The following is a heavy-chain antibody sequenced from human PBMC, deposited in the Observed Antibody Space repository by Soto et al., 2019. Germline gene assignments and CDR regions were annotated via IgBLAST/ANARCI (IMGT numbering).Heavy chain of an antibody. D-gene: IGHD2-15*01. V-gene: IGHV4-39*07. CDR1: GGSISSSSYY. CDR2: IFYSGSP. J-gene: IGHJ4*02. CDR3: ARAGAATLSDY. Sequence: PSETLSLTCTVSGGSISSSSYYWGWIRQPPGKGLEWIGSIFYSGSPNYNPSLKSRVTISVDTSKNQFSLNLSSVTAADTAVYYCARAGAATLSDYWGQGTLVTVSS.